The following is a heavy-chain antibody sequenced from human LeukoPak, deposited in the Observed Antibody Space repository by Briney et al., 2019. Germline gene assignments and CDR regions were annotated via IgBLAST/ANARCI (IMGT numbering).Heavy chain of an antibody. CDR2: IYYSGST. D-gene: IGHD3-16*02. V-gene: IGHV4-30-4*01. CDR1: GGSINSGDYY. Sequence: SQTLSLTCTVSGGSINSGDYYWSWIRQPPGKGLEWIGYIYYSGSTYYNPSLKSRVTISVDTSKNQFSLKLSSVTAADTAVYYCARDAEIWGSYRLPLWGQGTLVTVSS. J-gene: IGHJ4*02. CDR3: ARDAEIWGSYRLPL.